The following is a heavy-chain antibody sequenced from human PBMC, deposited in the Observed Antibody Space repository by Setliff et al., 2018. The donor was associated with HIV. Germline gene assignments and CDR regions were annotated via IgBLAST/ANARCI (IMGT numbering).Heavy chain of an antibody. CDR3: AMVYYYDSSGSRNDAFDI. D-gene: IGHD3-22*01. CDR1: GYTFTGYY. V-gene: IGHV1-2*02. CDR2: INPNSGGT. J-gene: IGHJ3*02. Sequence: GASVKVSCKASGYTFTGYYMYWVRQAPGQGLEWMGWINPNSGGTNYAQKFQGRVTMTRDTSISTAYMELSRLRFDDTAVYYCAMVYYYDSSGSRNDAFDIWGQGTMVTVSS.